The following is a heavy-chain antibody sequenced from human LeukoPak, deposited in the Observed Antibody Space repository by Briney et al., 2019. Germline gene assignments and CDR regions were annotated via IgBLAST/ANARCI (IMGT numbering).Heavy chain of an antibody. CDR2: ISGSSRTI. J-gene: IGHJ6*02. D-gene: IGHD5-24*01. V-gene: IGHV3-48*02. CDR1: GFIFGSYN. CDR3: AKESGGYNLMDL. Sequence: GGSLRLSCAASGFIFGSYNMNWVRQAPGKGLEWISYISGSSRTIFYADSVKGRFTVSRDNVKNFLYLQMHSLRDEDTAVYYCAKESGGYNLMDLWGQGTTVTVSS.